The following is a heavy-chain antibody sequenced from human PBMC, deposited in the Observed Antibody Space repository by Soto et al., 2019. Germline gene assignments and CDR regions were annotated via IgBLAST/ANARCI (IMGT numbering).Heavy chain of an antibody. Sequence: VGSLRLSCAASGFTFSSYSMNWVRQAPGKGLEWVSSISSSSSYIYYADSVKGRFTISRDNAKNSLYLQMNSLRAEDTAVYYCARDRSEYYYDSSGYLSYPVDYWGQGTLVTVSS. J-gene: IGHJ4*02. D-gene: IGHD3-22*01. CDR3: ARDRSEYYYDSSGYLSYPVDY. CDR1: GFTFSSYS. CDR2: ISSSSSYI. V-gene: IGHV3-21*01.